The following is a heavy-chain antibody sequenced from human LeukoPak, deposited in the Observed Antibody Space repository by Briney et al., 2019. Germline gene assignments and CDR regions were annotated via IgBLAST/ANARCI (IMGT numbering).Heavy chain of an antibody. CDR2: IIPILGIA. D-gene: IGHD5-12*01. CDR3: ARGRYSGYNPYYYGMDV. J-gene: IGHJ6*02. V-gene: IGHV1-69*04. CDR1: GGTFSSYA. Sequence: GASVKVSCKASGGTFSSYAISWVRQAPGQGLEWMGRIIPILGIANYAQKFQGRVTITADKSTSTAYMELSSLRSEDTAVYYCARGRYSGYNPYYYGMDVWGQGTTVTVSS.